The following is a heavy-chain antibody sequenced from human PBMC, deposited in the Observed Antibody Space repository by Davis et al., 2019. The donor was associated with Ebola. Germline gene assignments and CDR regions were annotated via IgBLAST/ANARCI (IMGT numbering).Heavy chain of an antibody. J-gene: IGHJ2*01. CDR2: ISGSDGST. V-gene: IGHV3-23*01. CDR3: TRHVSGDFWYFDL. CDR1: GFTFSSYA. Sequence: GGSLRLSCAASGFTFSSYAMNWVRQAPGKGLEWVSTISGSDGSTYYADTVKGRFTISRDDSKNTVYLQMNSLRDEDTAMYYCTRHVSGDFWYFDLWGRGTLVTISS. D-gene: IGHD4-17*01.